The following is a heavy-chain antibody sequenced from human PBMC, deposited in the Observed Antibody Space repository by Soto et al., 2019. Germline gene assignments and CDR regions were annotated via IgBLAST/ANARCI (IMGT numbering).Heavy chain of an antibody. J-gene: IGHJ6*02. CDR3: ARHSPPMYDILTGTTLDPYYGMDV. V-gene: IGHV4-59*08. Sequence: KTSETLSLTCSVSGGSISSYYWSWIRQPPGKGLEWIGYIYYSVSTNYNPSLKSRVTISVDTSKNQFSLKLSSVTAADTAVYYCARHSPPMYDILTGTTLDPYYGMDVWGQGTTVT. D-gene: IGHD3-9*01. CDR1: GGSISSYY. CDR2: IYYSVST.